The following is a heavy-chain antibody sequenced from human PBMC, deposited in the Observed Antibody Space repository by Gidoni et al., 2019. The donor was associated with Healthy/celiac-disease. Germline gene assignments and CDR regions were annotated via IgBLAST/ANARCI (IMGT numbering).Heavy chain of an antibody. D-gene: IGHD4-17*01. J-gene: IGHJ2*01. V-gene: IGHV5-51*01. CDR3: ARHEGYGGNSGGPWYFDL. Sequence: EVQLVQSGAEVKKPGASLTISCKGSGYSFTSYWIGWVRQMPGKGLEWMGIIYPGDSETRYSPSFQGQVTISADKSSSTAYLQWSSLKASDTAMYYCARHEGYGGNSGGPWYFDLWGRGTLVTVSS. CDR2: IYPGDSET. CDR1: GYSFTSYW.